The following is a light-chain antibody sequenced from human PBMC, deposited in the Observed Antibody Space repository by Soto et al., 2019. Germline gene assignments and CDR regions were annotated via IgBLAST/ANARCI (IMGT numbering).Light chain of an antibody. V-gene: IGLV1-51*01. CDR2: DNN. CDR1: SSNIGNNY. J-gene: IGLJ2*01. CDR3: ATWDGSLPGEV. Sequence: QSVLTQSPSVSAAPGQQVTISCSGSSSNIGNNYVSWHQQLPGTAPKLLIYDNNKRPSGIPDRFSGSKSGTSGTLDITGLQTGDEADYYCATWDGSLPGEVFGGGTKLTVL.